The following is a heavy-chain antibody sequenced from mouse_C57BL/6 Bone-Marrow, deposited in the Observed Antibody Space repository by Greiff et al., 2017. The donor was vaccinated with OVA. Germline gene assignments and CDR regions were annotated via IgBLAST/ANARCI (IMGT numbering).Heavy chain of an antibody. CDR1: GYTFTSYG. J-gene: IGHJ2*01. D-gene: IGHD2-4*01. V-gene: IGHV1-81*01. CDR3: AREGLREYFDY. CDR2: IYPRSGNT. Sequence: VQLQESGAELARPGASVKLSCKASGYTFTSYGISWVKQRTGQGLEWIGEIYPRSGNTYYNEKFKGKATLTADKSSSTAYMELRSLTSEDSAVYFCAREGLREYFDYWGQGTTLTVSS.